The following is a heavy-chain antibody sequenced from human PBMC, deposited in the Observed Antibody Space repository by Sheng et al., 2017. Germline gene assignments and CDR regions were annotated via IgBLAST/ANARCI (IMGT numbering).Heavy chain of an antibody. Sequence: QVQLQESGPGLVKPSETLSLTCIVSGGSVSSGSYYWSWGPGSPPGKGLEWIGYIYYSGSTNYNPSLKSRVTISLDTSKNQFSLKLSSVTAADTAVYYCARLDYDSSGYYYRVRYFFDSWGQGTLVTVSS. CDR2: IYYSGST. J-gene: IGHJ4*02. V-gene: IGHV4-61*01. CDR1: GGSVSSGSYY. D-gene: IGHD3-22*01. CDR3: ARLDYDSSGYYYRVRYFFDS.